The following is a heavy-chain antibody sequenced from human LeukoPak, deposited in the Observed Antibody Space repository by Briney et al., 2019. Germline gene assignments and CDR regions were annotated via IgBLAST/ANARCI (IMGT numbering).Heavy chain of an antibody. J-gene: IGHJ6*03. D-gene: IGHD3-16*01. Sequence: GASLRPSCAASGFTFSDYYTSWIRQAPGKGREWLSYISSSGRTIYYADSVKGRFTISRDNAKNPLYLQMSSLRAEDTAVYYCARGGGFLYYYYYYMDVWGKGNTVTVSS. CDR2: ISSSGRTI. CDR1: GFTFSDYY. CDR3: ARGGGFLYYYYYYMDV. V-gene: IGHV3-11*04.